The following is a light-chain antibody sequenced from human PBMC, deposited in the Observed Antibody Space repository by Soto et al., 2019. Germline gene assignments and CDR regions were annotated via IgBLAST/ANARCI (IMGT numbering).Light chain of an antibody. CDR1: QVVSTW. J-gene: IGKJ4*01. CDR2: AAS. Sequence: DIQMTQSPAFVSASVGDRVTITCRASQVVSTWLAWYQQKPGQAPKLLIYAASSLQSGVPSRFSGSGSGTDFTLTISSLQPEDFATYFCQQANVFPLTFGGGTKVEIK. CDR3: QQANVFPLT. V-gene: IGKV1-12*01.